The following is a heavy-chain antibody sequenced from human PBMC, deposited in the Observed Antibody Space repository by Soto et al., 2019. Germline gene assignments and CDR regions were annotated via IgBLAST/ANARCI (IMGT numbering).Heavy chain of an antibody. V-gene: IGHV3-74*01. CDR2: INSDGSST. Sequence: GGSLRLSCAASGFTFSGYRMHWVRQAPGKGLVWVSRINSDGSSTDYADSVRGRFTISRDNAKNTLHLQMDSLRAEDTAVYYCARTNYHFDLWGQGTPVTVSS. CDR3: ARTNYHFDL. J-gene: IGHJ4*02. D-gene: IGHD3-10*01. CDR1: GFTFSGYR.